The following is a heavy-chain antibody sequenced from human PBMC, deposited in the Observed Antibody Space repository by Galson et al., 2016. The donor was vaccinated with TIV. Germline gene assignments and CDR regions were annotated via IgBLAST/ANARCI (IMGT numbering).Heavy chain of an antibody. J-gene: IGHJ6*02. D-gene: IGHD4-17*01. V-gene: IGHV4-38-2*02. CDR1: GYSINSGYY. CDR2: IYESGTT. CDR3: VREGSTVTMHHYFGMDV. Sequence: SETLSLTCAVSGYSINSGYYWGWIRQPPGKGLQWIGSIYESGTTCYNPSLKSRLTMSVDTSKNQLSLKLSSVSAADTAVYYCVREGSTVTMHHYFGMDVWGQGTSVTVSS.